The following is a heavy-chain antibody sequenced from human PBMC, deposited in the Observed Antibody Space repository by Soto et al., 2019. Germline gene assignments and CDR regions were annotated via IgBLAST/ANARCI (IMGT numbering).Heavy chain of an antibody. D-gene: IGHD5-18*01. J-gene: IGHJ6*02. CDR3: ATEGLIGYSYGYFYYYYGMDV. V-gene: IGHV4-4*07. Sequence: QVQLQESGPGLVKPSETLSLTCTVSGGSISSYYWSWIRQPAGKGLEWIGRIYTSGGTNYNPSLKSRVTMSVDTSKNQFSLKLSSVTAADTAVYYCATEGLIGYSYGYFYYYYGMDVWGQGTTVTVSS. CDR1: GGSISSYY. CDR2: IYTSGGT.